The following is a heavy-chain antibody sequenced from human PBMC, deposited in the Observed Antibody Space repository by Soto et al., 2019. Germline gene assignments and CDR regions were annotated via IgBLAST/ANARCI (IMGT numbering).Heavy chain of an antibody. CDR3: VKGEYYYDSSGYYPFDY. Sequence: GGSLRLSCSASGFTFSDYAIHWVRQAPGKGLEYVSAIFPNGGSTHCADSVKGRFTISRDNSKNTVYLQMNSLTAEDTAVYYCVKGEYYYDSSGYYPFDYWGQGTLVTVSS. V-gene: IGHV3-64D*06. D-gene: IGHD3-22*01. CDR2: IFPNGGST. J-gene: IGHJ4*02. CDR1: GFTFSDYA.